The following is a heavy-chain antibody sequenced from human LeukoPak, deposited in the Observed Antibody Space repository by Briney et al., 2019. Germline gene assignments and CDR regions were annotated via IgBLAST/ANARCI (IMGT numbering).Heavy chain of an antibody. CDR1: GYTFTSYG. D-gene: IGHD3-3*01. V-gene: IGHV1-18*01. CDR3: ARDSSITIFGVVIQRRHDAFDI. J-gene: IGHJ3*02. Sequence: ASVKVSCKASGYTFTSYGISWVRQAPGQGLEWMGWISAYNGNTNYAQKLQGRVTMTTDTSTSTAYMELRSLRSDDTAVYYCARDSSITIFGVVIQRRHDAFDIWGQGTMVTVSS. CDR2: ISAYNGNT.